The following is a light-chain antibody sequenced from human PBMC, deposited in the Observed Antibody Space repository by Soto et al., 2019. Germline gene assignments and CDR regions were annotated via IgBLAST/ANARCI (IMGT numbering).Light chain of an antibody. Sequence: QSVLTQPASVSGSPGQSITVSCTGTASDIGSYDYVSWYQHHPGKAPKLLIYEVTNRPSGLSNRFSGSKSDYTASLTISGLQAEDEGHYYCASYTGSTTRWVFGGRTKLTVL. J-gene: IGLJ3*02. CDR3: ASYTGSTTRWV. CDR2: EVT. V-gene: IGLV2-14*01. CDR1: ASDIGSYDY.